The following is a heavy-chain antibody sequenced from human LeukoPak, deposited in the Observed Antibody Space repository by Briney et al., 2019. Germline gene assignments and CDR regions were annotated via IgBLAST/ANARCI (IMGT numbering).Heavy chain of an antibody. CDR2: IKQDGSEK. J-gene: IGHJ4*02. CDR1: GFTFSSYW. V-gene: IGHV3-7*01. Sequence: PGGSLRLSCAASGFTFSSYWMSWVRQAPGKGLEWVANIKQDGSEKYYVDSVKGRFTISRDNAKNSLYLQMNSLRAEDTAVYYCARDAGVAAAGSVFDYWGQGTLVTVSS. D-gene: IGHD6-13*01. CDR3: ARDAGVAAAGSVFDY.